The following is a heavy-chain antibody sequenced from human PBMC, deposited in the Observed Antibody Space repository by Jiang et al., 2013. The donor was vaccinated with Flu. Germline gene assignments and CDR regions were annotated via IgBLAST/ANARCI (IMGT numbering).Heavy chain of an antibody. D-gene: IGHD1-26*01. Sequence: EWLALIYWNGDKRYSPSLKSRLTITKDTSKNQAVLTMTNMDPVDTATYYCVYRPPGGSFYFDYWGQGTLVTVSS. J-gene: IGHJ4*02. V-gene: IGHV2-5*01. CDR2: IYWNGDK. CDR3: VYRPPGGSFYFDY.